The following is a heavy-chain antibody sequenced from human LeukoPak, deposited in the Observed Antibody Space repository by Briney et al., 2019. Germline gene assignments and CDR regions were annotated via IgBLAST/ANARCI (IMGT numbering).Heavy chain of an antibody. CDR1: GFAFSSNW. CDR2: IKEDGSEK. J-gene: IGHJ5*02. CDR3: ASYRIGYCSGDTCYADWFDP. V-gene: IGHV3-7*01. D-gene: IGHD2-15*01. Sequence: PGGPLRLSCAASGFAFSSNWMSWVRQAPGKGLEWVANIKEDGSEKYYVDSVKGRFTISRDNAKNSLYLQMNNLRAEDTAVYYCASYRIGYCSGDTCYADWFDPWGQGTLVTVSS.